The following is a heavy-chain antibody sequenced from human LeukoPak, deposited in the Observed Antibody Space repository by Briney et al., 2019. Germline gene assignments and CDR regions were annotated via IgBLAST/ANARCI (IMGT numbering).Heavy chain of an antibody. D-gene: IGHD2-2*01. J-gene: IGHJ6*02. CDR1: GYSFTSYR. CDR3: ARRDGYCSSTSCYADYYYGMDV. V-gene: IGHV5-51*01. Sequence: GESLKISCQGSGYSFTSYRIGWVRQMPGKGLEWMGIIYPGDSDTGYSPSFQGQVTISADKSISTAYLQWSSLKASDTAMYYCARRDGYCSSTSCYADYYYGMDVWGQGTTVTVSS. CDR2: IYPGDSDT.